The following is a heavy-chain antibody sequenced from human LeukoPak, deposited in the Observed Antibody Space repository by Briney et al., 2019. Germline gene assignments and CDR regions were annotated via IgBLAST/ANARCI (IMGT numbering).Heavy chain of an antibody. CDR1: GYTFTSYG. V-gene: IGHV1-18*01. CDR2: ISPYNGHT. Sequence: GASVKVSCKASGYTFTSYGISWVRQAPGQGLEWMGWISPYNGHTNYAQKLQGRVTMTTDTSTSTAYMELRSLRSDDTAVYYCARDYYDSSGLMSFDYWGQGTLVTVSS. D-gene: IGHD3-22*01. J-gene: IGHJ4*02. CDR3: ARDYYDSSGLMSFDY.